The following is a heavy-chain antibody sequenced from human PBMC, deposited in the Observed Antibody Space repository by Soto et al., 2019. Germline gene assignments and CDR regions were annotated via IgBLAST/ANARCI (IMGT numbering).Heavy chain of an antibody. CDR1: GFTFSSYA. CDR3: ARGVPNCSSSSCYFDF. V-gene: IGHV3-23*01. D-gene: IGHD2-2*01. Sequence: EVQLLESGGGLVQPGGSLRLSCAASGFTFSSYAMSWVRQAPGKGLEWVSAISGDGRTTSHADSVKGRFTISRDNAKNTLYLQMNSLRVEDTAVYYCARGVPNCSSSSCYFDFWGQGILVTVSS. CDR2: ISGDGRTT. J-gene: IGHJ4*02.